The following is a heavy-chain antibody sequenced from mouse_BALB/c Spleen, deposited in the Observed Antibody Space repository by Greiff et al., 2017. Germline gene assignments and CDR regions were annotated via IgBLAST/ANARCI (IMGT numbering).Heavy chain of an antibody. CDR3: ARDRYDGGYAMDY. CDR1: GFSLTGYG. Sequence: QVQLQQSGPGLVAPSQSLSITCTVSGFSLTGYGVNWVRQPPGKGLEWLGMIWGDGSTDYNSALKSRLSISKDNSKSQVFLKMNSLQTDDTARYYCARDRYDGGYAMDYWGQGTSVTVSS. D-gene: IGHD2-14*01. CDR2: IWGDGST. J-gene: IGHJ4*01. V-gene: IGHV2-6-7*01.